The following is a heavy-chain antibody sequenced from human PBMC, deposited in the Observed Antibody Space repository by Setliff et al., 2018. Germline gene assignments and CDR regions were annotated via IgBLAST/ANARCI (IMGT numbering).Heavy chain of an antibody. V-gene: IGHV4-59*12. CDR3: ARSMIQRNYYCGLDV. CDR1: GGSISSYY. Sequence: PSETLSLTCTVSGGSISSYYWSWIRQPPGKGLEWIGYIYYSGSTNYNPSLKSRVTISVDTSKNQLSLKLSSVTAADTAVYYCARSMIQRNYYCGLDVWGQGTTVTVSS. D-gene: IGHD3-16*01. CDR2: IYYSGST. J-gene: IGHJ6*02.